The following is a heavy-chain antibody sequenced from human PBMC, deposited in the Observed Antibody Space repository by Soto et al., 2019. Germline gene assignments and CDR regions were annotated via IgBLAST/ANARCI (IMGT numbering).Heavy chain of an antibody. V-gene: IGHV4-34*01. J-gene: IGHJ6*03. D-gene: IGHD2-15*01. CDR2: INHSGST. Sequence: SETLSLTCAVYGGSFSGYYWSWIRQPPGKGLEWIGEINHSGSTNYNPSLKSRVTISVDTSKNQFSLKLSSVTAADTAVYYCARRGYCSGGSCYSGTPLSAIYYYYYYMDVWGKGTTVTVSS. CDR1: GGSFSGYY. CDR3: ARRGYCSGGSCYSGTPLSAIYYYYYYMDV.